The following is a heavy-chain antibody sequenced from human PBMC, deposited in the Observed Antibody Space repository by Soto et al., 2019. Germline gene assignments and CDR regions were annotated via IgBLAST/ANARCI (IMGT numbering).Heavy chain of an antibody. CDR1: GYTFTSYG. CDR2: ISAYNGNT. D-gene: IGHD3-3*01. CDR3: ARDRAPDFWSGYRGGPSFDP. Sequence: ASVKVSCKASGYTFTSYGISWVRQAPGQGLEWMGWISAYNGNTNYAQKLQGRVPMTTDTSTSTAYMELRSLRSDDTAVYYCARDRAPDFWSGYRGGPSFDPWGQGTLVTVSS. J-gene: IGHJ5*02. V-gene: IGHV1-18*01.